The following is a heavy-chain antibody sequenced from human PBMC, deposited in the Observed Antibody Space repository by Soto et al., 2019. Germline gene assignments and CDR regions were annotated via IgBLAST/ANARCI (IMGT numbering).Heavy chain of an antibody. CDR1: VGSISGYY. V-gene: IGHV4-59*01. Sequence: SETLSLTCTVSVGSISGYYWSWIRQPPGKGLEWIGYIYNSGTTNHNPSLKSRVTMTVDTSKNQVSLKLSSVTAADTAVYYCARQRAGTGVDSWGEGTLVTVSS. J-gene: IGHJ4*02. D-gene: IGHD6-13*01. CDR3: ARQRAGTGVDS. CDR2: IYNSGTT.